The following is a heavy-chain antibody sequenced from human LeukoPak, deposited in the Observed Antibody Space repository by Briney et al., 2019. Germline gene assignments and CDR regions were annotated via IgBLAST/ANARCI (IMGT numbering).Heavy chain of an antibody. V-gene: IGHV1-69*13. CDR2: IIPIFGTA. J-gene: IGHJ3*02. CDR3: ALTATANDAFDI. D-gene: IGHD4-11*01. Sequence: SVKVSCKASGGTFSSYAISWVRQAPGQGLEWMGGIIPIFGTANSAQKFQGRVTITADESTSTAYMELSSLRSEDTAVYYCALTATANDAFDIWGQGTMVTVSS. CDR1: GGTFSSYA.